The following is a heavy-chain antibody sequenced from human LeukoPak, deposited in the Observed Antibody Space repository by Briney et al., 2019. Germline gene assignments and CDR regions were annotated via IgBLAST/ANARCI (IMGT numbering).Heavy chain of an antibody. Sequence: GGSLRLSCVASGFTFSHSWMTWVRQAPGKGLEWVGHIKEDGSSQNYADSVKGRFTISRDNSKNTLYLQMNSLRAEDTAVYYCARGVGSGSRLRAGDYWGQGTLVTVSS. CDR1: GFTFSHSW. D-gene: IGHD1-26*01. CDR2: IKEDGSSQ. V-gene: IGHV3-7*03. J-gene: IGHJ4*02. CDR3: ARGVGSGSRLRAGDY.